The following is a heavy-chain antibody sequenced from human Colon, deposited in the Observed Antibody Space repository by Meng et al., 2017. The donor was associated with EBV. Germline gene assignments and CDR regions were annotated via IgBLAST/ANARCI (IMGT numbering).Heavy chain of an antibody. Sequence: EVQLLEAXGGLVQPXXSLXXXXXXSGCTFXXYAMSWVRQAPGKGLEWVSGIGGSGDSTYFAGSVKGRFTISRDNSKNTVYLQMNSLRAEDTAVYYCAKDFESYYGSGTYFSHGNYFDYWGQGTLVTVSS. CDR3: AKDFESYYGSGTYFSHGNYFDY. CDR1: GCTFXXYA. D-gene: IGHD3-10*01. J-gene: IGHJ4*02. CDR2: IGGSGDST. V-gene: IGHV3-23*01.